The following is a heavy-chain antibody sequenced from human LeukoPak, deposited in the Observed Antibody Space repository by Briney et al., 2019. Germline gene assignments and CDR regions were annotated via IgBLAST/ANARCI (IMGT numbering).Heavy chain of an antibody. CDR3: ARGSFYYYDSSGTIDL. Sequence: EASVTVSCTASGYTFTSYDINWVRQATGQGLEWMGWMNPNSGNTGYAQKFQGRVTITRNTPISTAYMELSSLRSEDTAVYYCARGSFYYYDSSGTIDLWGRGTLVTVSS. D-gene: IGHD3-22*01. V-gene: IGHV1-8*03. CDR2: MNPNSGNT. J-gene: IGHJ2*01. CDR1: GYTFTSYD.